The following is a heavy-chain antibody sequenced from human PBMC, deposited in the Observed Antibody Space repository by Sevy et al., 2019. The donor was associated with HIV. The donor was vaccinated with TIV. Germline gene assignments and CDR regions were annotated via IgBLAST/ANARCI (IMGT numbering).Heavy chain of an antibody. CDR2: INYSGST. Sequence: SETLSLTCTVSGGSISSGGYYWSWIRQHPGKGLDWIGYINYSGSTYYNPSLKSRVTISVNTSKNQFSLKLSSVTAAATAVYYWASRRGLQYFDYWGQGTLVTVSS. D-gene: IGHD5-12*01. V-gene: IGHV4-31*03. J-gene: IGHJ4*02. CDR3: ASRRGLQYFDY. CDR1: GGSISSGGYY.